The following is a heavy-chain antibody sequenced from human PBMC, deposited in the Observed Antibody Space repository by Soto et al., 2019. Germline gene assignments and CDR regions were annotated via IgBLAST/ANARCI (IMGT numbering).Heavy chain of an antibody. V-gene: IGHV4-59*01. J-gene: IGHJ4*02. CDR1: GGSIYSYF. D-gene: IGHD6-13*01. Sequence: PSETLSLTCTVPGGSIYSYFWSWIRQPPGKGLEWIGYIHYSGSTNYNPSLKSRVTISVDTSKNQFSLKLSSVTAADTAVYYCARELADSSIVRRDPYYFDYWAQGTLVTVSS. CDR3: ARELADSSIVRRDPYYFDY. CDR2: IHYSGST.